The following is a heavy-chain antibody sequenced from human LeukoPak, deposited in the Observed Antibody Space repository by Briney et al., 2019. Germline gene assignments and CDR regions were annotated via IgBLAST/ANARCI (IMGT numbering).Heavy chain of an antibody. CDR1: GYTFTGYY. CDR2: INPNSGGT. V-gene: IGHV1-2*02. D-gene: IGHD1-26*01. J-gene: IGHJ4*02. Sequence: ASVKVSCKASGYTFTGYYMHWVRQAPGQGLEWMGWINPNSGGTNYAQKFQGRVTMTRDTSISTAYMELSRLRSDDTAVYYCARVRFKSGSYAYYWGQGTLVTVSS. CDR3: ARVRFKSGSYAYY.